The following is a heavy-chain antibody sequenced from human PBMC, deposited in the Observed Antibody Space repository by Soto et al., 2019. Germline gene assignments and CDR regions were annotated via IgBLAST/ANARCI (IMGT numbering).Heavy chain of an antibody. CDR1: GGSISSYY. CDR3: ARRYGVYFDY. CDR2: IYYSGST. V-gene: IGHV4-59*08. Sequence: QVQLQESGPGLVKPSETLSLTCTVSGGSISSYYWSWIRQPPGKGLEWIGYIYYSGSTNYNPPLKSRVTRSVDTSKNQFSLKLSSVTAADTAVYYCARRYGVYFDYWGQGTLVTVSS. J-gene: IGHJ4*02. D-gene: IGHD4-17*01.